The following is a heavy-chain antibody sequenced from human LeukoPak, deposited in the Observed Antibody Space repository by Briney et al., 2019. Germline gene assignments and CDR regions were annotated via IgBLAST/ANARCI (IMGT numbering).Heavy chain of an antibody. D-gene: IGHD3-10*01. J-gene: IGHJ4*02. V-gene: IGHV3-30*18. CDR3: VKDRTGTYTLDY. CDR1: GFIFSNYG. Sequence: PGRSLRLSCAASGFIFSNYGMNWVRQAPGKGLEWVAFISDDGSRQHYADSVKGRFTISRDNSKNTLNLQMNSLRAEDTAVYYCVKDRTGTYTLDYWGQGTLVTVSS. CDR2: ISDDGSRQ.